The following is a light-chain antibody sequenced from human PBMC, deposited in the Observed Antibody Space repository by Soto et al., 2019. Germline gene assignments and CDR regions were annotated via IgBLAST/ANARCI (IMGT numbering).Light chain of an antibody. V-gene: IGKV1-5*03. CDR1: QSISSW. J-gene: IGKJ5*01. Sequence: DIQMTQSPSTLSASVGDRVTITCRASQSISSWLAWYQQKPGKAPNLLIYKASSLETGVPSRFSGSGSGTELTPTISSLQPDDFATYYCQQYNSSPIPFGQGTRLEI. CDR3: QQYNSSPIP. CDR2: KAS.